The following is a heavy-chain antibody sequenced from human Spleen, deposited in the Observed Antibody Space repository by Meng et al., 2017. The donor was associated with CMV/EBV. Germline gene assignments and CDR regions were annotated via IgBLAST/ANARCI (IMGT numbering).Heavy chain of an antibody. CDR1: GFTFSSYS. CDR3: ARDTNYCSSTSCPTYYGMDV. CDR2: ISSGSSYI. D-gene: IGHD2-2*01. Sequence: GGSLRLSCAASGFTFSSYSMNWVRQVPGKGLEWVSSISSGSSYIYYADSMKGRFTISRDNAKNSLYLQMNSLRAEDTAVYYCARDTNYCSSTSCPTYYGMDVWGQGTTVTVSS. J-gene: IGHJ6*02. V-gene: IGHV3-21*01.